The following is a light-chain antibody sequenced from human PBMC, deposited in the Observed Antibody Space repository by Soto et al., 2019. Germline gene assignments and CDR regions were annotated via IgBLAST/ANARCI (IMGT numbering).Light chain of an antibody. V-gene: IGLV1-47*01. CDR3: ASWDDSLSETV. CDR1: NFNVKNNY. CDR2: SHN. Sequence: QSVLTQPPSLSRTPGQRVTISCSGSNFNVKNNYVYWYQQFAGTAPKLLIYSHNGRPSGVPDRFSGSKSGSSASLAISGLRPEDEADYYCASWDDSLSETVFGGGTQLTVL. J-gene: IGLJ7*01.